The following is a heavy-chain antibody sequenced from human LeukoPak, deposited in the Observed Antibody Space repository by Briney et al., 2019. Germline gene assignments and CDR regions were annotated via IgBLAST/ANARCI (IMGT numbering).Heavy chain of an antibody. D-gene: IGHD3-10*01. CDR3: ARDWNYYGSGSPVGNVYWFDP. J-gene: IGHJ5*02. V-gene: IGHV1-69*13. CDR2: IIPIFGTA. Sequence: SVKVSCKASGYSFTNYYMHRVRQAPGQGLEWMGGIIPIFGTANYAQKFQGRVTITADESTSTAYMELSSLRSEDTAVYYCARDWNYYGSGSPVGNVYWFDPWGQGTLVTVSS. CDR1: GYSFTNYY.